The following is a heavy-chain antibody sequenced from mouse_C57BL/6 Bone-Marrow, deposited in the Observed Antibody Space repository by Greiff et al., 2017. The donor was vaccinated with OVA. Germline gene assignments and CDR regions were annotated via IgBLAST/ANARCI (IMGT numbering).Heavy chain of an antibody. J-gene: IGHJ1*03. D-gene: IGHD1-1*01. CDR1: GFTFSDYY. Sequence: EVQLMESGGGLVQPGGSLKLSCAASGFTFSDYYMYWVRQTPEKRLEWVAYISNGGGSTYYPDTVKGRFTISRDNAKNTLYLQMSRLKSEDTAMYYCARPYYYGSSLTEDFDVWGTGTTVTVSS. V-gene: IGHV5-12*01. CDR3: ARPYYYGSSLTEDFDV. CDR2: ISNGGGST.